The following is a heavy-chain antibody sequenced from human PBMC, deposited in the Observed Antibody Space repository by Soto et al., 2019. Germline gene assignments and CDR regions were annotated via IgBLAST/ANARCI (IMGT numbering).Heavy chain of an antibody. CDR3: ARIYGSGSYYHYYYYGMDV. D-gene: IGHD3-10*01. CDR2: IYYSGST. CDR1: GGSISSYY. V-gene: IGHV4-59*01. Sequence: SETLSLTCNVSGGSISSYYWSWIRQPPGKGLEWIGYIYYSGSTNYNPSLKSRVTISVDTSKNQFSLKLSSVTAADTAVYYCARIYGSGSYYHYYYYGMDVWGQGTTVTVSS. J-gene: IGHJ6*02.